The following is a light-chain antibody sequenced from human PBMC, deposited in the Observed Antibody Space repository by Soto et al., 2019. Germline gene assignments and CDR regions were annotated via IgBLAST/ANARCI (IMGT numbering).Light chain of an antibody. CDR1: QYIGSN. CDR3: EQYNNWPIT. J-gene: IGKJ5*01. CDR2: GAS. V-gene: IGKV3-15*01. Sequence: ERVLTQAPGTLSVSRGETATLSCRASQYIGSNLAWYQQKPGQAPGLLIYGASTRATGIPARFSGFGSGTEFTLTISSLQSEDFAVYYCEQYNNWPITFGQGTRLEIK.